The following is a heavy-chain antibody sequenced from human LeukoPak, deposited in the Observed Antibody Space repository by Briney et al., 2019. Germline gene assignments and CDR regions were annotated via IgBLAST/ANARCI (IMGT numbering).Heavy chain of an antibody. V-gene: IGHV4-39*01. CDR1: GGSISSYY. CDR3: ARHFRDRGPAQPDFDY. CDR2: MSNSGST. D-gene: IGHD2-2*01. J-gene: IGHJ4*02. Sequence: KPSETLSLTCTVSGGSISSYYWGWIRQSPGKGLEWIGTMSNSGSTYYNPSLKSRVTISGDTAKNQFSLKLSSVTAADTAVYYCARHFRDRGPAQPDFDYWGQGTLVTVSS.